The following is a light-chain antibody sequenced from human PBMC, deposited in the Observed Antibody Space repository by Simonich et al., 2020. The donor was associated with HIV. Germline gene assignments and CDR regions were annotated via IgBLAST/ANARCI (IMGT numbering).Light chain of an antibody. CDR3: SSYTSISTFV. CDR2: DVS. V-gene: IGLV2-14*03. CDR1: SSDVGGYNY. Sequence: QSALTQPRSVSGSPGQSVTISCTGTSSDVGGYNYVSWYQQHPGKAPKLMFYDVSNRPSGVSNRFSGSKSGFTASLTISGLQAEDEADYYCSSYTSISTFVFGTGTKVTVL. J-gene: IGLJ1*01.